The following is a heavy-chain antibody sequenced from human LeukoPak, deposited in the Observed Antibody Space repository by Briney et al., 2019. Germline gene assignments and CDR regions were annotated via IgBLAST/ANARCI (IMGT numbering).Heavy chain of an antibody. CDR1: GFIFGDYA. CDR3: TRVYGSGRYYSWFDP. J-gene: IGHJ5*02. V-gene: IGHV3-49*04. Sequence: GGSLRLSCTASGFIFGDYAMSWVRQAPGKGLEWVGFIRSKGSEYAASVKGRFTISRDDSKSIAYLQMNNLKTEDTAVYYCTRVYGSGRYYSWFDPWGQGTLVTVSS. D-gene: IGHD1-26*01. CDR2: IRSKGS.